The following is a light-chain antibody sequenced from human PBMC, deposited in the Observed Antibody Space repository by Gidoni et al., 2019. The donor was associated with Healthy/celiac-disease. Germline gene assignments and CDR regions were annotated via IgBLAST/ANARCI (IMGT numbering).Light chain of an antibody. CDR1: SPNIGAGYD. CDR3: QSYDSSLSGVV. CDR2: GNS. J-gene: IGLJ2*01. V-gene: IGLV1-40*01. Sequence: QSVLTQPPSVSGAPGPRVTISCTGSSPNIGAGYDVHWYQQLPGTAPKLLIYGNSNRPSGVPDRFSGSKSGTSASLAITGLQAEDEADYYCQSYDSSLSGVVFGGGTKLTV.